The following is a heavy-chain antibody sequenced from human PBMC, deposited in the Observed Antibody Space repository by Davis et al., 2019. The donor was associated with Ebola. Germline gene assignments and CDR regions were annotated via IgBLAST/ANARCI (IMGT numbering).Heavy chain of an antibody. V-gene: IGHV1-2*02. D-gene: IGHD3-10*01. Sequence: ASVKVSCKASGYTFTGYYMHWVRQAPGQGLEWMGWINHNRGGTNDAQKCKGRVTMTRDKSISTAYMELSSLRSEDTAVYYCAREGWRGSGSYSHYYYYGMDVWGQGTTVTVSS. CDR3: AREGWRGSGSYSHYYYYGMDV. J-gene: IGHJ6*02. CDR2: INHNRGGT. CDR1: GYTFTGYY.